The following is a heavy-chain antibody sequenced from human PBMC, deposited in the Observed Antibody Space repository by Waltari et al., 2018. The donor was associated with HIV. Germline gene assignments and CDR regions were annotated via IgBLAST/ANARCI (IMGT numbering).Heavy chain of an antibody. CDR1: GYPFPSYD. D-gene: IGHD6-19*01. V-gene: IGHV1-8*01. CDR2: MNPNSGNT. CDR3: ARKGGIGSGWYAFDH. Sequence: QVQLVQSGAEVKKPGASVKVSCKASGYPFPSYDINWVRKASGQGPGWMGWMNPNSGNTGYAQKFQGRVTMTRNTSISTAYMELSSLKSEDTAVYYCARKGGIGSGWYAFDHWGQGTLVAVSS. J-gene: IGHJ4*02.